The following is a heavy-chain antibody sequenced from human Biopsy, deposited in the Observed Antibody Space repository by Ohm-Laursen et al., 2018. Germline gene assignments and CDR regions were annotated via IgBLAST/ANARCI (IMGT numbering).Heavy chain of an antibody. Sequence: TLSLTCTVSGDSISSGVYYWNWFRQHPEKGLEWIGYISSGGYRKYTPSLQSLITISMDTSRNQFSLRLNSVTVADTAVYYCARHSAEKSGYDGDYFDYWGQGTLVTVSS. CDR3: ARHSAEKSGYDGDYFDY. CDR2: ISSGGYR. D-gene: IGHD6-25*01. V-gene: IGHV4-31*01. CDR1: GDSISSGVYY. J-gene: IGHJ4*02.